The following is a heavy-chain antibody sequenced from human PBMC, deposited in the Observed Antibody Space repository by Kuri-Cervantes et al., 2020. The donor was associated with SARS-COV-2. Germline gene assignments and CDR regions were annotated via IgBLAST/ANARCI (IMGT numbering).Heavy chain of an antibody. CDR3: ARSTLFRRLVVISQGGSFDI. V-gene: IGHV1-2*04. J-gene: IGHJ3*02. Sequence: ASVKVSCKASGYTFTGYYMHWVRQAPGKGLEWMGWINPNNGGTNYTQKFQGWVTMTRDPSISTVYMELSRMRSDDTAVYYCARSTLFRRLVVISQGGSFDIWGQGTMVTVSS. CDR2: INPNNGGT. D-gene: IGHD3-22*01. CDR1: GYTFTGYY.